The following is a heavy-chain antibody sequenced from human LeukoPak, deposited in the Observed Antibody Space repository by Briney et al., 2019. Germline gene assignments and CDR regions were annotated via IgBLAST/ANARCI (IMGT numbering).Heavy chain of an antibody. CDR2: ISYDGSNK. D-gene: IGHD5-24*01. J-gene: IGHJ4*02. CDR3: AKPRDGYNSWYYFDY. CDR1: GFTFSSYG. Sequence: GGSLRLSCAASGFTFSSYGMHWVRQAPGKGLEWVAVISYDGSNKYYADSAKGRFTISRDNSKNTLYLQMNSLRAEDTAVYYCAKPRDGYNSWYYFDYWGQGTLVTVSS. V-gene: IGHV3-30*18.